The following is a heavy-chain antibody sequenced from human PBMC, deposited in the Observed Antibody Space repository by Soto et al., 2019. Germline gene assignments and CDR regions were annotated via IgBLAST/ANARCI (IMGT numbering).Heavy chain of an antibody. J-gene: IGHJ4*02. CDR1: VFTFSSYS. V-gene: IGHV3-48*02. CDR3: ATDHFGSNSDALEY. Sequence: HPGGSLRLSCAAPVFTFSSYSMNWVRQSPGKGLEWVSFISSSGFIYYADSVKGRFSISRDNAKNSLSLQMFSLRDEDTAIYFCATDHFGSNSDALEYWGQGTPVTVSS. CDR2: ISSSGFI. D-gene: IGHD1-1*01.